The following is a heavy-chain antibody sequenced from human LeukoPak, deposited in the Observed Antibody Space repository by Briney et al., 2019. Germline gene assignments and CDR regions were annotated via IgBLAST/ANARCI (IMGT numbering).Heavy chain of an antibody. J-gene: IGHJ3*02. CDR2: IYYSGGT. Sequence: KSSETLSLTCTVSGGSISSYYWTWIRQPPGKGLEWIGYIYYSGGTTYNPSLNSRVTISVDTSKNQFSLKLSSVTAADTAAYYCARSGYREGADALDIGGQGTMVTVSS. CDR1: GGSISSYY. V-gene: IGHV4-59*01. D-gene: IGHD5-18*01. CDR3: ARSGYREGADALDI.